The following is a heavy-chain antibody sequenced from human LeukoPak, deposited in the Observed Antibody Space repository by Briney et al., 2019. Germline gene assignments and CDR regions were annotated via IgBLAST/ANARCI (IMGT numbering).Heavy chain of an antibody. Sequence: PGGSLRLSCTASGFTISIYWMSWVRQAPGKGLEWVANIKQDGSEKYYVDSVKGRFTISRDNAKNSLYLQMNSLRAEDTAVYYCARGYSGYEDYWGQGTLVTVSS. CDR3: ARGYSGYEDY. D-gene: IGHD5-12*01. CDR2: IKQDGSEK. J-gene: IGHJ4*02. CDR1: GFTISIYW. V-gene: IGHV3-7*01.